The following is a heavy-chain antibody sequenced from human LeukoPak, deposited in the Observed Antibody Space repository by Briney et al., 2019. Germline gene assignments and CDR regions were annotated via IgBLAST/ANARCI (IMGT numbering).Heavy chain of an antibody. J-gene: IGHJ3*02. D-gene: IGHD6-19*01. Sequence: PGGSLRLSCAASGFTVSSNYMSWVRQAPGKGLEWVSVIYSDGSTYYADSVKGRFTISRDNSKNTLYLQMNSLRAEDTAVYYCASTQWLVPRNAFDIWGQGTMVTVSS. CDR2: IYSDGST. V-gene: IGHV3-53*01. CDR1: GFTVSSNY. CDR3: ASTQWLVPRNAFDI.